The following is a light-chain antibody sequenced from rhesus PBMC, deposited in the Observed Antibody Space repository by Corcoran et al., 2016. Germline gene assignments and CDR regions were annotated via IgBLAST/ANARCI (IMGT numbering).Light chain of an antibody. CDR3: IQVIEYPYS. V-gene: IGKV2S20*01. J-gene: IGKJ2*01. CDR2: EVS. Sequence: DIVMTQTPLSLPVTPGEPASISCRSSQSLLDSEDGNTYLEWYLQKPGQSPQPLFYEVSNRASGVPDRFSGSGSDTDFTLKISRVEAEDFGVYYCIQVIEYPYSFGQWTKVEIK. CDR1: QSLLDSEDGNTY.